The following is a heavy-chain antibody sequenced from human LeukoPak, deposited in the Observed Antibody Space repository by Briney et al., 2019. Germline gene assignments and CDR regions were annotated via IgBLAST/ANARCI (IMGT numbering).Heavy chain of an antibody. J-gene: IGHJ4*02. V-gene: IGHV1-2*02. CDR1: GYTFTGYY. CDR3: ARDIKTGDFWSGYSRYFDY. CDR2: INPNSGGT. D-gene: IGHD3-3*01. Sequence: WASVKVSCKTSGYTFTGYYMHWVRQAPGQGLEWMGWINPNSGGTSYAQKLQGRVTMTTDTSTSTAYMELRSLRSDDTAVYYCARDIKTGDFWSGYSRYFDYWGQGTLVAVSS.